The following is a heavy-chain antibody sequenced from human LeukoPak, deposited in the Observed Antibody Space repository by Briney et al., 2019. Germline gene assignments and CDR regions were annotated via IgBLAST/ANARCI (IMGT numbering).Heavy chain of an antibody. D-gene: IGHD6-13*01. CDR3: ARHAEISSWYMQRPSWFDP. Sequence: SETLSLTCTVSGDSISSSRYYWGWISQPPGKGLECLGRIYYSVSTYYNPYLKSRVTISVDTSKNQFSLKLSSVTAADTAVYYCARHAEISSWYMQRPSWFDPWGQGTLVTVSS. V-gene: IGHV4-39*01. CDR1: GDSISSSRYY. CDR2: IYYSVST. J-gene: IGHJ5*02.